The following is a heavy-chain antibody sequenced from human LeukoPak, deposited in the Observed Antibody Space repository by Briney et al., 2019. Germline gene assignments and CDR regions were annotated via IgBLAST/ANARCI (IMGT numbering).Heavy chain of an antibody. J-gene: IGHJ5*02. D-gene: IGHD2-15*01. CDR2: ISSNGGST. CDR3: VNPLLLT. CDR1: GFTFSSYA. V-gene: IGHV3-64D*06. Sequence: GGSLRLSCSASGFTFSSYAMHWVRQATGKRLEYVSAISSNGGSTYYADSVKGRFTFSRDNSNNTLYLQMSSLRAEDTAVYYFVNPLLLTWGQGTLVTVSS.